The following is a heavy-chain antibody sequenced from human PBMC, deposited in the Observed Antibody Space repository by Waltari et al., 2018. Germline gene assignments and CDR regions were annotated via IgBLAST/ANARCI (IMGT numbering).Heavy chain of an antibody. J-gene: IGHJ4*02. CDR2: IIPIFGTT. V-gene: IGHV1-69*12. Sequence: QVQLVQSGAEVKKPGSSVKVSCKASGDTFNTYAVTWVRQAPGQGLEWMGGIIPIFGTTNYAQKFQGRVTITADGSTPTAYMEVTSLRSEDTAIYYCATIRSVGIDFWGQGTLVTVSS. D-gene: IGHD1-26*01. CDR1: GDTFNTYA. CDR3: ATIRSVGIDF.